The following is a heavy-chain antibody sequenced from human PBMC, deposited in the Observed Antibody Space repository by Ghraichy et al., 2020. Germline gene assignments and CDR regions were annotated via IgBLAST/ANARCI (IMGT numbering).Heavy chain of an antibody. D-gene: IGHD2/OR15-2a*01. J-gene: IGHJ4*02. V-gene: IGHV4-4*02. CDR3: ARESGVITTFYDY. CDR1: GGSISSSNW. CDR2: IYHSGST. Sequence: SETLSLTCAVSGGSISSSNWWSWVRQPPGKGLEWIGEIYHSGSTNYNPSLKSRVTISVDKSKNQFSLKLSSVTAADTAVYYCARESGVITTFYDYWGQGTLVTVSS.